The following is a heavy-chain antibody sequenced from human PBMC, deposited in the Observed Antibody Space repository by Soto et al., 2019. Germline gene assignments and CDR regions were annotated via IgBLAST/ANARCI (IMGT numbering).Heavy chain of an antibody. D-gene: IGHD2-15*01. Sequence: QVQLVESGGGVVQPAGSLRLSCAASGFVLSGYAMHWVRQAPGKGLEWVAVISFDGKKSYYADSVKGRFAISRDTSQNTVVVQMNSLRPADTAVYYWARPVYCRGGTCYTGPKYFQHWGQGDLVTVSS. J-gene: IGHJ1*01. CDR2: ISFDGKKS. CDR1: GFVLSGYA. V-gene: IGHV3-30*09. CDR3: ARPVYCRGGTCYTGPKYFQH.